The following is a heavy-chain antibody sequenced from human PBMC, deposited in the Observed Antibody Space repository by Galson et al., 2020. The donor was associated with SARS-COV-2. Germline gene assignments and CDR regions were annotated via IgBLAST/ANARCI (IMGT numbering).Heavy chain of an antibody. D-gene: IGHD3-22*01. V-gene: IGHV4-38-2*01. CDR3: ARGHDNSGYYLGRIDY. J-gene: IGHJ4*02. Sequence: ASETLSLTCAVSRYSISSGYYWGWIRQPPGKGLEWIGSIYHSGTTNYNPSLKSRVTISVDTSKNQFSLKLSSVTAADTAVYYCARGHDNSGYYLGRIDYWGQGTLVTVSS. CDR1: RYSISSGYY. CDR2: IYHSGTT.